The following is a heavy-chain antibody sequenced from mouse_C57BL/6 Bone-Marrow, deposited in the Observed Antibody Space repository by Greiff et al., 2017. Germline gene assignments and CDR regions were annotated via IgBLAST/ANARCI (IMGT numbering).Heavy chain of an antibody. Sequence: QVHVKQSGAELVKPGASVKLSCKASGYTFTSYWMHWVKQRPGQGLEWIGMIHPNSGSTNYNEKFKSKATLTVDKSSSTAYMQLSSLTSEDSAVYYCARFYDGYLWYFDVWGTGTTVTVSS. CDR2: IHPNSGST. V-gene: IGHV1-64*01. CDR3: ARFYDGYLWYFDV. D-gene: IGHD2-3*01. CDR1: GYTFTSYW. J-gene: IGHJ1*03.